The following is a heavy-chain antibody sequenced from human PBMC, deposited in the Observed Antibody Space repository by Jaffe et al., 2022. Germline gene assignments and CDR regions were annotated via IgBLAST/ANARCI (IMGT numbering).Heavy chain of an antibody. CDR3: ARGAAQYSSSWYSPFDYYYYMDV. CDR1: GGTFSSYA. D-gene: IGHD6-13*01. Sequence: QVQLVQSGAEVKKPGSSVKVSCKASGGTFSSYAISWVRQAPGQGLEWMGGIIPIFGTANYAQKFQGRVTITTDESTSTAYMELSSLRSEDTAVYYCARGAAQYSSSWYSPFDYYYYMDVWGKGTTVTVSS. J-gene: IGHJ6*03. V-gene: IGHV1-69*05. CDR2: IIPIFGTA.